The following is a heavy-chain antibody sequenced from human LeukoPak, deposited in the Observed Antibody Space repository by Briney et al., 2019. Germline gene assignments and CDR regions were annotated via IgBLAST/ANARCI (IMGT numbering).Heavy chain of an antibody. V-gene: IGHV4-34*01. CDR3: ARGRLWYPHDY. D-gene: IGHD5-18*01. CDR1: GGSFSGYY. J-gene: IGHJ4*02. Sequence: SETLSLTCAVYGGSFSGYYWSWIRQPPGKGLEWIGEINHSGSTNCNPSLKSRVTISVDTSKNQFSLKLSSVTAADTAVYYCARGRLWYPHDYWGQGTLVTVSS. CDR2: INHSGST.